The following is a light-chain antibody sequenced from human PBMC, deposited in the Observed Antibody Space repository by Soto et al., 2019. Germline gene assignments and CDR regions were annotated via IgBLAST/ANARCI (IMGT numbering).Light chain of an antibody. CDR1: QSISNY. CDR3: QQSYVTPWT. CDR2: AAS. J-gene: IGKJ1*01. Sequence: DIQMTQSPSSLSASVADRVTITCRASQSISNYLNWYQQKPGKAPNLLINAASNLQTGVPLRFSGSGSGTDFTLTISSLQPEDFATYYCQQSYVTPWTFGQGTKVEIK. V-gene: IGKV1-39*01.